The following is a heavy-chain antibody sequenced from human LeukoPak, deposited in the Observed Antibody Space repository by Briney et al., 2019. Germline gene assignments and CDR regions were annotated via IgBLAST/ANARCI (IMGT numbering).Heavy chain of an antibody. CDR3: ARGDDHFDY. CDR1: GGSIDTGYY. CDR2: ISASGST. Sequence: PSETLSLTCTVSGGSIDTGYYWNWIRQHPGKGLEWIGQISASGSTYYNPSLMSRLTMSVDASENQFSLTLTSVTAADTAVYYCARGDDHFDYWGQGSLVTFSS. J-gene: IGHJ4*02. V-gene: IGHV4-31*03.